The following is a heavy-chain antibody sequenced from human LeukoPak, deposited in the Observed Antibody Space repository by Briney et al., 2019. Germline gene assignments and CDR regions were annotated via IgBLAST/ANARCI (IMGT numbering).Heavy chain of an antibody. V-gene: IGHV3-11*01. D-gene: IGHD5-18*01. Sequence: GGSLRLSCAASGFTFSDFYMSWIRQPPGNGPEWVSYISSSAGAMYYVDSVKGRFTISRDNAKNSLYLQMNSLRAEVTAVYYCARVVGGYNYVIEVAFDIWGQGTMVTVSS. CDR2: ISSSAGAM. CDR1: GFTFSDFY. J-gene: IGHJ3*02. CDR3: ARVVGGYNYVIEVAFDI.